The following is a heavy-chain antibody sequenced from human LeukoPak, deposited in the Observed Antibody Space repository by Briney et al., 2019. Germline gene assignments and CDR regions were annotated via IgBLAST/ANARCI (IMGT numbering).Heavy chain of an antibody. CDR1: GGSFSGYY. Sequence: MASETLSLTCAVYGGSFSGYYWSWIRQPPGKGLEWIGEINHSGSTNYNPSLKSRVTISVDRSKNQFSLKLSSVTAADTAVYYCASGYCSSTSCPYFDYWGQGTLVTVSS. J-gene: IGHJ4*02. D-gene: IGHD2-2*01. V-gene: IGHV4-34*01. CDR2: INHSGST. CDR3: ASGYCSSTSCPYFDY.